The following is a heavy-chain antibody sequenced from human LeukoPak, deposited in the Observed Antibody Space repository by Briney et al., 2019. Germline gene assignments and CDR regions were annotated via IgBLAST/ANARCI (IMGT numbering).Heavy chain of an antibody. CDR3: ARVVRSGSYSNFDY. D-gene: IGHD1-26*01. V-gene: IGHV3-23*01. CDR1: GFTFSSYA. CDR2: ISGSGGST. Sequence: PGGSLRLSCAASGFTFSSYAMSWVRQAPGKGLEWVSAISGSGGSTYYADSVKGRFTISRHNSKNTLYLQMNSLRAEDTAVYYCARVVRSGSYSNFDYWGQGTLVTVSS. J-gene: IGHJ4*02.